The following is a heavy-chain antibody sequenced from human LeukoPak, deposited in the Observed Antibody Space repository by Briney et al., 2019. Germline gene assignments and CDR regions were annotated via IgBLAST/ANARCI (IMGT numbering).Heavy chain of an antibody. V-gene: IGHV4-30-4*08. CDR2: IYYSGST. CDR3: ARQSAIVVVPAAITGGAFDI. D-gene: IGHD2-2*02. CDR1: GGSISSGDYY. J-gene: IGHJ3*02. Sequence: SETLSLTCTVSGGSISSGDYYWRWIRQPPGKGLEWIGYIYYSGSTYYNPSLKSRVTISVDTSKNQFSLKLSSVTAADTAVYYCARQSAIVVVPAAITGGAFDIWGQGTMVTVSS.